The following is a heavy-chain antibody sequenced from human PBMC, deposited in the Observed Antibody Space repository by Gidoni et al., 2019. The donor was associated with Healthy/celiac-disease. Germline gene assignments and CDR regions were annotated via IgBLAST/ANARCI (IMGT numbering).Heavy chain of an antibody. CDR1: GYTVTRYD. J-gene: IGHJ6*02. CDR3: ARGPLRYFAWLLKEHYYYYGMDV. Sequence: QVQLVQSGAEGKKPGASVTVSCKASGYTVTRYDINWVRQATGQGLEWMGWMNPNRGNTGYAQKFQGRVTMTRNTSISTAYMELSSLRSEDTAGYYCARGPLRYFAWLLKEHYYYYGMDVWGQGTTVTVSS. D-gene: IGHD3-9*01. CDR2: MNPNRGNT. V-gene: IGHV1-8*01.